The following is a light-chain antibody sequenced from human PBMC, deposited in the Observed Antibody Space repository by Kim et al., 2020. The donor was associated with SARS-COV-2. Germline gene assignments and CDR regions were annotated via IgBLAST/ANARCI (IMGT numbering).Light chain of an antibody. V-gene: IGKV1-27*01. CDR1: QDISNY. Sequence: SASVGDRVTITCRAGQDISNYLAWYQQKPGKVPKLLIYAASALQSGVPSRFSGSGSGTDFTLTISSLQPEDVATYYCQKYNSAPLTFGGGTKLEI. J-gene: IGKJ4*01. CDR3: QKYNSAPLT. CDR2: AAS.